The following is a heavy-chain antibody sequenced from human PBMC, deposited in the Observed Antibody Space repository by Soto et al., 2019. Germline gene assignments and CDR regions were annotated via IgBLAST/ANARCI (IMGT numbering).Heavy chain of an antibody. CDR2: INHSGST. CDR1: GGSFSGYY. D-gene: IGHD3-22*01. CDR3: ARAPYYDSSGYYSY. Sequence: PSETLSLTCAVYGGSFSGYYWSWIRQPPGKGLEWIGEINHSGSTNYNPSLKSRVTISVDTSKNQFSLKLSSVTAADTVVYFCARAPYYDSSGYYSYWGQGTLVTVSS. J-gene: IGHJ4*02. V-gene: IGHV4-34*01.